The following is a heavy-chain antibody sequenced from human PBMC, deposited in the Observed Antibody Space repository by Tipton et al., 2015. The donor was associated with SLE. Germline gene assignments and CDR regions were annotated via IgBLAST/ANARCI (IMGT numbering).Heavy chain of an antibody. V-gene: IGHV4-61*09. D-gene: IGHD1-26*01. J-gene: IGHJ4*02. Sequence: TLSLTCTVSGGSISSGGYQWTWIRQPAGKGLEWIGHIYGSGNTNYNPSLKSRITLSLDTSKNQFYLRVNSVTAADTAVYYCARGGGSYYGYWGQGTLVTVSS. CDR1: GGSISSGGYQ. CDR3: ARGGGSYYGY. CDR2: IYGSGNT.